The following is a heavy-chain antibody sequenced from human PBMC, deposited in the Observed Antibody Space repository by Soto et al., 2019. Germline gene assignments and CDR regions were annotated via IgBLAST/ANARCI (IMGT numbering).Heavy chain of an antibody. D-gene: IGHD3-22*01. Sequence: EVQLLESGGGLVQPGGSLRLSCAASGFPFSGYAMSWVRRAPGKGPEWVSSISGSGESTHYADSVKARSTISRDNSTNTLYLQMNSLRAEVTAVYYCAKEGAGYYDSSPYDSWGQGTLVTVSS. CDR1: GFPFSGYA. V-gene: IGHV3-23*01. CDR3: AKEGAGYYDSSPYDS. CDR2: ISGSGEST. J-gene: IGHJ5*01.